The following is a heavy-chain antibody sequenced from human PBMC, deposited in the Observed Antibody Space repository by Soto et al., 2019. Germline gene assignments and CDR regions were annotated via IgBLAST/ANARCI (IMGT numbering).Heavy chain of an antibody. J-gene: IGHJ6*02. CDR1: GGTFSSYA. V-gene: IGHV1-69*13. CDR3: AREGHCSGGSCYYYGMDV. D-gene: IGHD2-15*01. CDR2: IIPIFGTA. Sequence: SVKVSCKASGGTFSSYAISWVRQAPGQGLEWMGGIIPIFGTANYAQKFQGRVTITADESTSTAYMELSSLRSEDTAVYYCAREGHCSGGSCYYYGMDVWGQGTTVTVSS.